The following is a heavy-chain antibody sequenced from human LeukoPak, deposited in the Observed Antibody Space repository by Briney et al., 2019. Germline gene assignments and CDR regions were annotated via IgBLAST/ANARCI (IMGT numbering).Heavy chain of an antibody. CDR2: IDYNGRKT. D-gene: IGHD3/OR15-3a*01. CDR3: ARDLAFFALSL. V-gene: IGHV3-30*12. Sequence: HPGGSLRLSCAASGFIFSNYGMHWLRQAAGKGPEWVTGIDYNGRKTYYADSVKGRFTLSRDDTKSTLYLQMNSLRSEDTAVYYCARDLAFFALSLGGQGTLVTLSS. J-gene: IGHJ4*02. CDR1: GFIFSNYG.